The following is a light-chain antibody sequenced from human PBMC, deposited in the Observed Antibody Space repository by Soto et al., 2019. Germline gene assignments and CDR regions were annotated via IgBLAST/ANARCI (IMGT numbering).Light chain of an antibody. J-gene: IGLJ3*02. V-gene: IGLV2-23*01. Sequence: QSVLTQPASVTGSPGQSISVSCSGTDSDIVAWYQQHLGKVPKLMIYEGNKRPTGVSSRFSGSRSGNTPSLTISGLQAEDEAHYFCCSFTGDVWVFGGGTTLTVL. CDR3: CSFTGDVWV. CDR1: DSDI. CDR2: EGN.